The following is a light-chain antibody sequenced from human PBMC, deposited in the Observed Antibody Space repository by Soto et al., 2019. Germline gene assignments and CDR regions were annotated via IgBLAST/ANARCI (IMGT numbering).Light chain of an antibody. V-gene: IGKV1-5*03. CDR1: QSISSW. CDR3: QQYESYSVT. J-gene: IGKJ5*01. Sequence: DIQMTQSPSTLSASVGDRVTITCRASQSISSWLAWYQQKPGKAPNLLIHKASSLESGVPSRFSGSGSGTEFTLTISSLQPDDFATYYCQQYESYSVTFGQGTRLEIK. CDR2: KAS.